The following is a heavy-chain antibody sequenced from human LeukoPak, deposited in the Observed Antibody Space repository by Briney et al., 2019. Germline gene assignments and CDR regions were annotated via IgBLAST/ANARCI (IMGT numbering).Heavy chain of an antibody. CDR2: ISSQSSYI. CDR3: ARGLRWPCSSVSCPPWWFDP. D-gene: IGHD2-2*01. J-gene: IGHJ5*02. CDR1: GFTFSDYS. V-gene: IGHV3-21*01. Sequence: GGSLRLSCAASGFTFSDYSMNWVRQAPGKGLEWVSSISSQSSYIYYADSVKGRFTISRDNAKSSLYLQMNSLRAEDTAVYYCARGLRWPCSSVSCPPWWFDPWGQGTLVTVSS.